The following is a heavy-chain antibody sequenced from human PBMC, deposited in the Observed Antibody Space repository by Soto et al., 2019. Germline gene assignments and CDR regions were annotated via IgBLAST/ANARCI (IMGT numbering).Heavy chain of an antibody. CDR3: VKDTYILVGATHLDS. CDR1: GFTFDDYA. CDR2: ISWNSDMI. J-gene: IGHJ4*02. D-gene: IGHD1-26*01. Sequence: PGGSLRLSCAASGFTFDDYAMHWVRQGPGKGLEWVSGISWNSDMITYADSVKGRFTVSRDTAKNSLDLEMNSLRVEDTALYYCVKDTYILVGATHLDSWGQGTLVTVSS. V-gene: IGHV3-9*01.